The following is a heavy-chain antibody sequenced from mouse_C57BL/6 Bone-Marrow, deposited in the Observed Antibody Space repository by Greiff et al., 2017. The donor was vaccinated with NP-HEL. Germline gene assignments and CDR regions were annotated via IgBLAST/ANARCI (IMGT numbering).Heavy chain of an antibody. CDR1: GYAFSSYW. J-gene: IGHJ2*01. D-gene: IGHD2-4*01. Sequence: VKLMESGAELVKPGASVKISCKASGYAFSSYWMNWVKQRPGKGLEWIGQIYPGDGDTNYNGKFKGKATLTADKPSSTAYMQLSSLTSEDSAVYFCARPSYDYKFDYWGQGTTLTVSS. CDR2: IYPGDGDT. V-gene: IGHV1-80*01. CDR3: ARPSYDYKFDY.